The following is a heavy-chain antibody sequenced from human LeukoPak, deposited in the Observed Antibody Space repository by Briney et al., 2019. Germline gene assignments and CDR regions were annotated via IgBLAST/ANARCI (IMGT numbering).Heavy chain of an antibody. V-gene: IGHV3-30*04. D-gene: IGHD5-12*01. CDR1: GFTFSSYA. CDR3: ARDNGTSGYGHFDY. J-gene: IGHJ4*02. Sequence: PGGSLRLSCAASGFTFSSYAMSWVRQAPGKGLEWVAVISYDGSNKYYADSVKGRFTISRDNSKNTLYLQMNSLRAEDTAVYYCARDNGTSGYGHFDYWGQGTLVTVSS. CDR2: ISYDGSNK.